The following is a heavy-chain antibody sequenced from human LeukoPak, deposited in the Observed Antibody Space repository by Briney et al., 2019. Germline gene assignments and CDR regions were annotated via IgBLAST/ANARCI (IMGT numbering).Heavy chain of an antibody. D-gene: IGHD3-22*01. J-gene: IGHJ4*02. Sequence: GASVKVSCKASGYTFTSYGISWVRQAPGQGLEWMGWISAYNGNTNYAQKLQGRVTMTTDTSTSTAYMELRSLRSDDTAVYYCARALDYYDTSWYFDYWCQGTLVTVSS. V-gene: IGHV1-18*01. CDR1: GYTFTSYG. CDR2: ISAYNGNT. CDR3: ARALDYYDTSWYFDY.